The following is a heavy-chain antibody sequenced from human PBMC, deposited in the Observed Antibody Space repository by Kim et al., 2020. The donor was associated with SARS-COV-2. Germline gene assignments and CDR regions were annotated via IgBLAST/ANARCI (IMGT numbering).Heavy chain of an antibody. CDR3: ARGVNSGLYGLDV. J-gene: IGHJ6*02. Sequence: KYSQKFQGRVTLTRDTPASTVYMELNSLRSEDTAVYYCARGVNSGLYGLDVWGQGTTVTVPS. D-gene: IGHD6-19*01. V-gene: IGHV1-3*01.